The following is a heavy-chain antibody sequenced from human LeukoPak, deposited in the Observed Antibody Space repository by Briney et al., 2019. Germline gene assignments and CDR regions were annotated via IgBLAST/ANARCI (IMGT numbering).Heavy chain of an antibody. J-gene: IGHJ3*02. D-gene: IGHD2-15*01. CDR2: IYYSGTT. V-gene: IGHV4-31*03. CDR3: ARYRDSGGRLAFDI. Sequence: SETLSLTCTVSGGSISSDGYYWTWIRQHPGTGLEWIGYIYYSGTTYYNPSLESRVTLSVDTSKNQFSLRLSSVTAADTAVYYCARYRDSGGRLAFDIWGQGTMATVSS. CDR1: GGSISSDGYY.